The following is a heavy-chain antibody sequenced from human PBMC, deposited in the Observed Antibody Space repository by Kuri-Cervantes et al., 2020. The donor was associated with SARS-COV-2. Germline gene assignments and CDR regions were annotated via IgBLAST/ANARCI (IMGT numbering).Heavy chain of an antibody. Sequence: ASVKVSCKTSGYTFTSYYLHWVRQAPGQGLEWMAIITPVTGDTTYAQRFQDRLSLTRDTSKNQFSLKLSSVTAADTAVYYCASLRGDYGMYWGQGTLVTVSS. CDR1: GYTFTSYY. J-gene: IGHJ4*02. D-gene: IGHD4-17*01. CDR2: ITPVTGDT. CDR3: ASLRGDYGMY. V-gene: IGHV1-46*01.